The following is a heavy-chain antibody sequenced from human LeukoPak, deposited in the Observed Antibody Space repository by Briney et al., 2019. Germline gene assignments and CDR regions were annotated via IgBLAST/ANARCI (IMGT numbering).Heavy chain of an antibody. CDR3: TRDRPALWNWFDP. J-gene: IGHJ5*02. D-gene: IGHD2-21*01. CDR1: GFTFGDYP. CDR2: IRSTPYGGTT. Sequence: GGSLRLSCTASGFTFGDYPMIWFRRAPGKGLKWVGFIRSTPYGGTTEYAASVKGRFTISRDDSNSIAYLQMNNLKTEDTAVYYCTRDRPALWNWFDPWGQGTLVTVSS. V-gene: IGHV3-49*03.